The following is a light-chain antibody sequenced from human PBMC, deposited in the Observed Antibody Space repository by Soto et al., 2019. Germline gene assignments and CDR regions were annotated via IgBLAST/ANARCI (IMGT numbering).Light chain of an antibody. CDR2: QDS. CDR1: KLGDKY. J-gene: IGLJ2*01. V-gene: IGLV3-1*01. Sequence: SYELTQPPSVSVSPGQTASITCSGDKLGDKYACWYQQKPGQSPVLVIYQDSKRPSGIPERFSGSNSGNTATLTISGTQAMDEADYYCQAWDSSSEDVVFGGGTNLTVL. CDR3: QAWDSSSEDVV.